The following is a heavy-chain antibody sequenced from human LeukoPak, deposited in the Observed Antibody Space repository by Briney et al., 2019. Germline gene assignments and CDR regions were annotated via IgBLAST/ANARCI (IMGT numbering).Heavy chain of an antibody. CDR1: GGSINSYY. CDR2: TYYSGST. J-gene: IGHJ4*02. Sequence: PSETLSLTCTVSGGSINSYYWSWTRQPPGKGLEWIGYTYYSGSTYYNPSLKSRVTISVDTSKNQFSLKLSSVTAADTAVYYCARGALLWFGESLTHFDYWGQGTLVTVSS. V-gene: IGHV4-59*12. CDR3: ARGALLWFGESLTHFDY. D-gene: IGHD3-10*01.